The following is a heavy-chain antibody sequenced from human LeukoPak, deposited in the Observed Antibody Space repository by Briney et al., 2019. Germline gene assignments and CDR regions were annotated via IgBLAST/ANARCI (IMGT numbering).Heavy chain of an antibody. D-gene: IGHD1-26*01. J-gene: IGHJ3*02. CDR2: IYYSGST. Sequence: SETLSLTCTVSAGSISSSSYYWGWIRQPPGKGLERIGSIYYSGSTYYNPSLKSRVTISVDTSKNEFSLKLSSVTAADTAVYYCARRSGSYEDAFDIWGQGTMVAVSS. CDR1: AGSISSSSYY. CDR3: ARRSGSYEDAFDI. V-gene: IGHV4-39*01.